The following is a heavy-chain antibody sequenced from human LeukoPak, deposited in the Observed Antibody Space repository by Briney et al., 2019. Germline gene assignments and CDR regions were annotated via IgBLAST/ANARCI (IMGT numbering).Heavy chain of an antibody. CDR3: ARTLNSGSYSSPDAFDI. CDR1: GGSISSYY. V-gene: IGHV4-4*09. J-gene: IGHJ3*02. Sequence: SETLSFTCTVSGGSISSYYWSWIRQPPGKGLEWIGYIYTSGSTNYNPSLKSRVTISVDTSKNQFSLKLSSVTAADTAVYYCARTLNSGSYSSPDAFDIWGQGTMVTVSS. CDR2: IYTSGST. D-gene: IGHD1-26*01.